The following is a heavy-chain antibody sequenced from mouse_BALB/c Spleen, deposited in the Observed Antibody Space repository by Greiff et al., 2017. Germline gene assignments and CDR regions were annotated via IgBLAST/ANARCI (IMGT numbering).Heavy chain of an antibody. CDR2: IYPGNVNT. CDR3: ARATMITTWFAY. J-gene: IGHJ3*01. CDR1: GYTFTSYY. D-gene: IGHD2-4*01. Sequence: QVQLKESGPELVKPGASVRISCKASGYTFTSYYIHWVKQRPGQGLEWIGWIYPGNVNTKYNEKFKGKATLTADKSSSTAYMQLSSLTSEDSAVYFCARATMITTWFAYWGQGTLVTVSA. V-gene: IGHV1S56*01.